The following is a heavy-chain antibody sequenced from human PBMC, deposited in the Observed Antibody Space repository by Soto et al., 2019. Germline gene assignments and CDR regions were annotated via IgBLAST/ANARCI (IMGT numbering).Heavy chain of an antibody. CDR3: AKRPTDFWSGYWPSDY. D-gene: IGHD3-3*01. CDR1: GFSFKDYY. V-gene: IGHV3-11*01. CDR2: ITSSGGNA. Sequence: GGSLRLSCAASGFSFKDYYMTWMRQTPEKGLEWISTITSSGGNAYYAASVKGRVTISRDNAHNSLYLQMSSLRAEDTAVYYCAKRPTDFWSGYWPSDYWGQGTLVTVSS. J-gene: IGHJ4*02.